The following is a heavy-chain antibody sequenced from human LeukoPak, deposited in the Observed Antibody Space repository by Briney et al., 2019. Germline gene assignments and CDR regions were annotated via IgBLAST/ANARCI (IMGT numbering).Heavy chain of an antibody. CDR2: ISSSGSTI. CDR3: ARVFAPEWYFDY. CDR1: GFTFSSYE. J-gene: IGHJ4*02. V-gene: IGHV3-48*03. Sequence: PGGSLRLSCAASGFTFSSYEMNWVRQAPGKGLEWVSYISSSGSTIYYADSVKGRFTISRDNAKNSLYLQMNCLRAEDTAVYYCARVFAPEWYFDYWGQGTLVTVSS. D-gene: IGHD3-3*01.